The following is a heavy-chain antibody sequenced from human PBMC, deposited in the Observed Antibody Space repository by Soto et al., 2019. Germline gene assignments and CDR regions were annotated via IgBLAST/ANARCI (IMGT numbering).Heavy chain of an antibody. Sequence: GGSLRLSSAASGFTFSFCAMSWVRQAPGKGLKWVSSIRGSGGDTYYADSVRGRFTISRDNSKNTLYLQMNSLRVEDTAVYYCTRLWGYTNNQVVPLDYWGQGTLVTVSS. J-gene: IGHJ4*02. D-gene: IGHD5-12*01. CDR1: GFTFSFCA. CDR2: IRGSGGDT. V-gene: IGHV3-23*01. CDR3: TRLWGYTNNQVVPLDY.